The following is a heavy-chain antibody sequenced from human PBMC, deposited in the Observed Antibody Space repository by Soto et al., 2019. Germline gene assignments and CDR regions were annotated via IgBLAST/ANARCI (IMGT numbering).Heavy chain of an antibody. CDR3: ARGPRGYQLPTLRYLTY. CDR2: INAGNGNT. J-gene: IGHJ4*02. D-gene: IGHD2-2*01. CDR1: GYTFTSYA. Sequence: ASVKVSCKASGYTFTSYAMHWVRQAPGQRLEWMGWINAGNGNTKYSQKFQGRVTITRDTSASTAYMELSSLRSEDTAVYYCARGPRGYQLPTLRYLTYWGQGTLVTVSS. V-gene: IGHV1-3*01.